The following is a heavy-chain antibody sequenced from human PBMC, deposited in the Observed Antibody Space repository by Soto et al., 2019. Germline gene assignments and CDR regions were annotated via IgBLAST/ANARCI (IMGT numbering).Heavy chain of an antibody. V-gene: IGHV4-34*01. CDR3: ARGMRYCSSTSCRYYYYGMDV. D-gene: IGHD2-2*01. Sequence: SETLSLTCAVYGGSFSGYYWSWIRQPPGKGLEWIGEINHSGSTNYNPSLKSRVTISVDTSKNQFSLKLSSVTAADTAVYYCARGMRYCSSTSCRYYYYGMDVWGQGTTVTVSS. J-gene: IGHJ6*02. CDR2: INHSGST. CDR1: GGSFSGYY.